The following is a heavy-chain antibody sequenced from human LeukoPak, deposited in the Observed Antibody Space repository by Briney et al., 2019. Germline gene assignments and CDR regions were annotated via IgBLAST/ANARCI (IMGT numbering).Heavy chain of an antibody. J-gene: IGHJ4*02. Sequence: GGSLRLSCAASGFTFSSYGMHWVRQAPGKGLEWVSAIVGSGTTTYYADAVKGRFTISRDNSKNTVYLQMNSLRAEDMALYFCAKMQGYFDYWGQGTLVTVSS. V-gene: IGHV3-23*01. CDR1: GFTFSSYG. CDR2: IVGSGTTT. CDR3: AKMQGYFDY.